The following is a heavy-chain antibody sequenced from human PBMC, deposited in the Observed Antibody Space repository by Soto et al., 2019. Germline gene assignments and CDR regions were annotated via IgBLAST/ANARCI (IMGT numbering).Heavy chain of an antibody. D-gene: IGHD1-1*01. CDR1: GLDFSNAW. CDR3: TSMNDRDAFDI. Sequence: EVQLVESGGGLVKAGGSLRLSCAASGLDFSNAWMSWVRQVPGKGLEWVGRIRNKAEGGTTDNAGPVKGRFTISRDDSKTTLYLQMNSLKIEDTAFYYCTSMNDRDAFDIWGQGTMVTVSS. CDR2: IRNKAEGGTT. V-gene: IGHV3-15*01. J-gene: IGHJ3*02.